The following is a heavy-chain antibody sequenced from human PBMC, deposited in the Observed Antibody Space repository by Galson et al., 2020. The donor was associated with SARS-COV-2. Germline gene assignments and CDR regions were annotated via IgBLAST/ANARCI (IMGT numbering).Heavy chain of an antibody. D-gene: IGHD3-9*01. CDR2: INPDGSQK. CDR3: ARHYFDSA. CDR1: GFTFSTYW. Sequence: GGSLRLSCVASGFTFSTYWMNWVRQAPGTGLDWVANINPDGSQKYYADSVKGRFTISRDNAKNSVFLQMNSLRGEDTAVYYCARHYFDSAGGQGILVTVSS. J-gene: IGHJ4*02. V-gene: IGHV3-7*01.